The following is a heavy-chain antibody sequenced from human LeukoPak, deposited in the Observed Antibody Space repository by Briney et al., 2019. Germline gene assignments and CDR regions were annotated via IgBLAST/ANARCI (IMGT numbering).Heavy chain of an antibody. J-gene: IGHJ3*02. CDR3: AKDLVGIVVVVAATGAFDI. D-gene: IGHD2-15*01. CDR1: GFTFSSYT. CDR2: ITTSDGNT. Sequence: GGSLRLSCAASGFTFSSYTMSWVRQAPGKGLEWVSTITTSDGNTYYADSVKGRFAVSRDNSKNTLFLQMNSLRAEDTAVYYCAKDLVGIVVVVAATGAFDIWGQGTMVTVSS. V-gene: IGHV3-23*01.